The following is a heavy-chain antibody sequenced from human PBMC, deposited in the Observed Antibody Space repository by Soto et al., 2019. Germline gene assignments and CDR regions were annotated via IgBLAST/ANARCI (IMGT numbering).Heavy chain of an antibody. Sequence: GASVKVSCKASGGTFSSYAISWVRQAPGQGLEWMGGIIPIFGTANYAQKFQGRVTITADESTSTAYMELSSLRSEDTAVYYCARRTVYYYDSSSSTGWFDPWGQGTLVTVSS. D-gene: IGHD3-22*01. CDR1: GGTFSSYA. J-gene: IGHJ5*02. V-gene: IGHV1-69*13. CDR3: ARRTVYYYDSSSSTGWFDP. CDR2: IIPIFGTA.